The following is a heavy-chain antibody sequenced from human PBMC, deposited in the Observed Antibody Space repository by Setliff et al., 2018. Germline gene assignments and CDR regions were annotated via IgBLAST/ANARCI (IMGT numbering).Heavy chain of an antibody. J-gene: IGHJ4*02. V-gene: IGHV3-23*01. D-gene: IGHD6-13*01. CDR1: GFTFSNNA. CDR3: AKEKYSSTWYERKPFDC. Sequence: GGSLRLSCVASGFTFSNNAMNWVRQAPGGGLEWVSGISDSGDTTIYADSGKGRFTISRDDSKNTAYLQMNSLRAEDTAVYYCAKEKYSSTWYERKPFDCWGQGTLVTVSS. CDR2: ISDSGDTT.